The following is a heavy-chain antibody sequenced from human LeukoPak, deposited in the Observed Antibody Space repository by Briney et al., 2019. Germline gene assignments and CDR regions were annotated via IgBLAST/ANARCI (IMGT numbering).Heavy chain of an antibody. Sequence: ASVKVSCKTSGYTFRNYGITWVRQAPGQGLEWMGWISAYNDNTNYAQELQGRVTMTTDTSTSTAYMDLRSLRSDDTAVYYCARFRAGVGEPYGDYWGQGTLVTVSS. V-gene: IGHV1-18*01. D-gene: IGHD3-10*01. J-gene: IGHJ4*02. CDR3: ARFRAGVGEPYGDY. CDR2: ISAYNDNT. CDR1: GYTFRNYG.